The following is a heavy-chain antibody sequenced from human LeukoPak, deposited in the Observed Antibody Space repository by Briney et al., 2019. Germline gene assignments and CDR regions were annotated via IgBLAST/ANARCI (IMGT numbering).Heavy chain of an antibody. D-gene: IGHD3-22*01. CDR1: GFTFSTYA. J-gene: IGHJ4*02. Sequence: QSGGSLRLSCAASGFTFSTYAMTWVRQAPGEGLEWVANIKQDGSEKYYVDSVKGRFTISRDNAKNSLYLQMNSLRAEDTAVYYCARAYYYDSSGYSSRRSLVDYWGQGTLVTVSS. CDR3: ARAYYYDSSGYSSRRSLVDY. CDR2: IKQDGSEK. V-gene: IGHV3-7*01.